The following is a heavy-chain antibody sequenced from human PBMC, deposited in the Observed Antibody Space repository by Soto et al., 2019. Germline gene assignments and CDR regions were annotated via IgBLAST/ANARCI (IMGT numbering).Heavy chain of an antibody. Sequence: EVQLVESGGGLVQPGGSLRVSCAASGFTFNSNWMHWVRQAPGRGLVWVSRISSDGSTTNYADSVKGRFTISRDNAKNTLHLQMNSLRAEDTAVYYCVEEGVTHRDYWGQGTLVTVSS. CDR3: VEEGVTHRDY. CDR1: GFTFNSNW. CDR2: ISSDGSTT. V-gene: IGHV3-74*01. D-gene: IGHD3-10*01. J-gene: IGHJ4*02.